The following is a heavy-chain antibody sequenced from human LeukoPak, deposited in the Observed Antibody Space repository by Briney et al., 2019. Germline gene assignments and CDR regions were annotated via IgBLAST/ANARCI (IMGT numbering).Heavy chain of an antibody. CDR2: INSDGSST. V-gene: IGHV3-74*01. CDR1: GFTFSSYW. CDR3: ARALRDPCGMDV. D-gene: IGHD5-24*01. J-gene: IGHJ6*02. Sequence: GGSLRLSCAASGFTFSSYWMYWVRQAPGKGLVWVSRINSDGSSTSYADSVKGRFTISRDNAKNTLYLQMNSLRADDTAVYYCARALRDPCGMDVWGQGTTVTVSS.